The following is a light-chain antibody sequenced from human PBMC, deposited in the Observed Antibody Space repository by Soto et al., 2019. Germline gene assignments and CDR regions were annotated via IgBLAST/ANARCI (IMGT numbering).Light chain of an antibody. CDR3: HQYNHWLTWT. V-gene: IGKV1-39*01. J-gene: IGKJ1*01. CDR2: AAS. Sequence: DIQMTQSPSSLSASVVDRFTITCRASQSISSYLNWYQQKPGKAPKLLIYAASSLQSGVPSRFSGSGSGTDFTLTISSLQPEDFAVYYCHQYNHWLTWTFGQGTKVDIK. CDR1: QSISSY.